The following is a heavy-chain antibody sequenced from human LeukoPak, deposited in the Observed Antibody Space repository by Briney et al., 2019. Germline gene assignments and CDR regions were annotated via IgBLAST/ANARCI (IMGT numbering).Heavy chain of an antibody. CDR2: IGNSGGDT. CDR3: AKRGGESSGWGPFDY. J-gene: IGHJ4*02. CDR1: GFTFTTYA. D-gene: IGHD6-19*01. Sequence: GGSLRLSCAASGFTFTTYAMCWVRQAPGKGLEWVSCIGNSGGDTVYADSVRGRFTVSRDTSRNTLFLEMKSLRAEDTAIYYCAKRGGESSGWGPFDYWGQGTLVTVSS. V-gene: IGHV3-23*01.